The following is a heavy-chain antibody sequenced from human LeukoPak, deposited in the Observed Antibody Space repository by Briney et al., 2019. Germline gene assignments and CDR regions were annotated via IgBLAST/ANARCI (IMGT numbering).Heavy chain of an antibody. CDR1: GYTFTLYY. CDR2: INPNSGGT. D-gene: IGHD3-22*01. CDR3: ARRGVYYDSSGYYYCFDY. V-gene: IGHV1-2*02. J-gene: IGHJ4*02. Sequence: ASVTVSCTSSGYTFTLYYMHWVRQAPGQGLEWMGWINPNSGGTNYAQKFQGRVTMTRDTSISTAYMELSRLRSDDTAVYYCARRGVYYDSSGYYYCFDYWGQGTLVTVSS.